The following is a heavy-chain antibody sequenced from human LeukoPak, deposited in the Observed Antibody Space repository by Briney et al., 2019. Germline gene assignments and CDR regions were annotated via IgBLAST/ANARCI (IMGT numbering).Heavy chain of an antibody. CDR1: GFTLSSYS. V-gene: IGHV3-21*01. Sequence: GGSLRLSCAASGFTLSSYSMNWVRQAPGKGLEWVSSISSSSSSIYYADSVKGRFTISRDNAKNSLYLQMNSLRAEDTAVYYCASSVWGSYRYFDYWGQGTLVTVSS. CDR3: ASSVWGSYRYFDY. J-gene: IGHJ4*02. CDR2: ISSSSSSI. D-gene: IGHD3-16*02.